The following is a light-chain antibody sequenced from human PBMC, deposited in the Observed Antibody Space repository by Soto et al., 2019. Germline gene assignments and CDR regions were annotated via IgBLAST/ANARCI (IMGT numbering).Light chain of an antibody. Sequence: EIVLTQSPGTLSLSPGERATLSCRASQSVSSSFLAWYQQKVGQAPRLLIYGASSRATGIPDRFSGSGSGTDFTLTITYVQPEDFATYYCQQGYSIHALTFGGGTKLELK. CDR1: QSVSSSF. CDR2: GAS. V-gene: IGKV3-20*01. CDR3: QQGYSIHALT. J-gene: IGKJ4*01.